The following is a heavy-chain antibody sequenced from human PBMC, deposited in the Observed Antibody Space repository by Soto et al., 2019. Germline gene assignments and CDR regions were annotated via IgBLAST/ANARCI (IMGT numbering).Heavy chain of an antibody. CDR3: ATSSPGITILGVVIMDYYYYYMDV. Sequence: ASVKVSCKASGYTFTSYDINWVRQATGQGLEWMGWMNPNSGNTGYAQKFQGRVTMTRNTSISTAYMELSSLRSEDTAVYYCATSSPGITILGVVIMDYYYYYMDVWGKGTTVTVSS. CDR2: MNPNSGNT. CDR1: GYTFTSYD. D-gene: IGHD3-3*01. V-gene: IGHV1-8*01. J-gene: IGHJ6*03.